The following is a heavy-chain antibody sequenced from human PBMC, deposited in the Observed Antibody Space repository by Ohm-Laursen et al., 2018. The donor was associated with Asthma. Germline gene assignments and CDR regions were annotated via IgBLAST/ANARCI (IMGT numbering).Heavy chain of an antibody. CDR2: IYPDGGEK. CDR1: GFTFNSHM. Sequence: SLRLSCTASGFTFNSHMMSWVRQAPGKGLEWVANIYPDGGEKYYVDSVDGRFTISRDNAKNSLYLQMNSLRAEDTAVYYCATNLPYEAENYWGQGTLVTVSS. D-gene: IGHD3-16*01. J-gene: IGHJ4*02. CDR3: ATNLPYEAENY. V-gene: IGHV3-7*05.